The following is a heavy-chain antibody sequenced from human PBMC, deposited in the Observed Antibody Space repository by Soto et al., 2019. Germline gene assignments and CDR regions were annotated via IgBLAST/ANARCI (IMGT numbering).Heavy chain of an antibody. CDR2: ISYDGSNK. J-gene: IGHJ4*02. V-gene: IGHV3-30-3*01. CDR1: GFTFSSYA. Sequence: QVQLVESGGGVVQPGRSLRLSCAASGFTFSSYAMHWVRQAPGKGLEWVAVISYDGSNKYYADSVKGRFTISRDNSKNTLYLQMNSLIAEDTAVYYCAGGIAVAHPFDYWGQGTLVTVSS. D-gene: IGHD6-19*01. CDR3: AGGIAVAHPFDY.